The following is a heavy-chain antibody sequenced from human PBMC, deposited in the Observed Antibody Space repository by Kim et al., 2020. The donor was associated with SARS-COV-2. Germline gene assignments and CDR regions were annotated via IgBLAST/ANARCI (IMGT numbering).Heavy chain of an antibody. J-gene: IGHJ3*02. CDR3: VKDRKLGFGELLGAFDI. V-gene: IGHV3-64D*06. Sequence: VKGKFTISRDNSKNTLYLQMSSLRAEDAAVYYCVKDRKLGFGELLGAFDIWGQGTMVTVSS. D-gene: IGHD3-10*01.